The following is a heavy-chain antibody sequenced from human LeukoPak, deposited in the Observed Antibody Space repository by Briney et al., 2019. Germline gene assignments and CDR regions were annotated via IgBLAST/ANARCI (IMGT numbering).Heavy chain of an antibody. J-gene: IGHJ6*03. V-gene: IGHV4-4*02. CDR2: IYPSGST. Sequence: SETLSLSCAVSGGSVSGKNWWSWVRQPPGMGLEWLGEIYPSGSTNYNPSLKTRVTISMDKSENQFSLKLSSVTAADTAFYYCARNGHYCIDVWGKGTTITVSS. CDR3: ARNGHYCIDV. D-gene: IGHD2-8*01. CDR1: GGSVSGKNW.